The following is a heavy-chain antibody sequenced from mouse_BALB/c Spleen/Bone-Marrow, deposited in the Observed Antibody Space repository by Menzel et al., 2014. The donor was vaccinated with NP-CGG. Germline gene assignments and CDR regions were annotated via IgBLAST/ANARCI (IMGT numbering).Heavy chain of an antibody. CDR2: ISYSGST. V-gene: IGHV3-2*02. CDR3: ARSADWYFDV. Sequence: EVQLQESGPGLVKPSQSLSLTCTVTGYSITSDYAWHWIRQFPGNKLEWMGYISYSGSTSYYPSLKSRISITRGTSKNQFVLQLNSVTTEDTATYYCARSADWYFDVWGAGTTDTVSS. CDR1: GYSITSDYA. J-gene: IGHJ1*01.